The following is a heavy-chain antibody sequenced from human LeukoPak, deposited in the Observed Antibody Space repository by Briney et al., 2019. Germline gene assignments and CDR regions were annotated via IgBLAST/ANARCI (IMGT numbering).Heavy chain of an antibody. CDR2: IWYDGSNQ. CDR1: GFTFSNYG. J-gene: IGHJ4*02. CDR3: ARDSELKVGGSFDY. V-gene: IGHV3-33*01. D-gene: IGHD3-16*01. Sequence: PGGSLRLSCTASGFTFSNYGMHWVRQAPNKGLEWVATIWYDGSNQYYADSVKGRFTVSRDSSKNTMYLQMNSLRAEDTAVYYCARDSELKVGGSFDYWGQGTLVTVSS.